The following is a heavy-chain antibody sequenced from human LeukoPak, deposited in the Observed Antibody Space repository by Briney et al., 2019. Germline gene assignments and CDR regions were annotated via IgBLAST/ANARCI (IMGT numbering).Heavy chain of an antibody. V-gene: IGHV4-4*09. CDR2: THPSGNT. CDR1: GGSNNSYY. Sequence: SETLSLTCTVSGGSNNSYYWTWIRQPPGKGLEWIGYTHPSGNTNYSPSLKSRVTISIDTSRNQFSLKLSSVTAADTAVYYCARKAPKKGWFDPWGQGTLVTGSS. J-gene: IGHJ5*02. CDR3: ARKAPKKGWFDP.